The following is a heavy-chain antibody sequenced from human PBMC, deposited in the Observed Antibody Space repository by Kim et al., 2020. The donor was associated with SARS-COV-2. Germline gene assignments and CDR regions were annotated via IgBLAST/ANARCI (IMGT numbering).Heavy chain of an antibody. Sequence: ASVKVSCKASGYTFTSYTINWVRQAPGQGLEWMGWINTNTGNPTYVQGFTGRFVFSLDTSVSTTYLQISSLKAEDTAVYYCARDSGWNADYWGQGTLVTVSS. CDR3: ARDSGWNADY. D-gene: IGHD1-1*01. V-gene: IGHV7-4-1*02. J-gene: IGHJ4*02. CDR2: INTNTGNP. CDR1: GYTFTSYT.